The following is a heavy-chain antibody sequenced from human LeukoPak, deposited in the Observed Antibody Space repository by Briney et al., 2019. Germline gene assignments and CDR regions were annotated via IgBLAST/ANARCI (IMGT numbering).Heavy chain of an antibody. CDR3: ATDLYEYCGGDCYGY. V-gene: IGHV1-69-2*01. CDR2: VDPEDGET. CDR1: GYTFTDYY. D-gene: IGHD2-21*01. Sequence: ASVKISCKVSGYTFTDYYMHWVQQAPGKGLEWMGPVDPEDGETIYAEKFQGRVTITADTSTDTAYMELSSLRSEDTAVYYCATDLYEYCGGDCYGYWGQGTLVTVSS. J-gene: IGHJ4*02.